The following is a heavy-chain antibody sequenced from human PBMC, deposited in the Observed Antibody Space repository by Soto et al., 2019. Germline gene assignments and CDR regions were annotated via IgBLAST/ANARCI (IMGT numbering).Heavy chain of an antibody. CDR2: INPNSGDT. CDR1: EYTFIAYY. D-gene: IGHD2-21*02. Sequence: QVQLVQSGAEVKKPGASLKVSCKASEYTFIAYYMHWVRQAPGQGLEWMGWINPNSGDTKYAQRFQGRATMTRDMSFSTAYMDLSRRRSDDPAVYYCARDLKGDSPRGFDPWGQGTLVTVSS. V-gene: IGHV1-2*02. J-gene: IGHJ5*02. CDR3: ARDLKGDSPRGFDP.